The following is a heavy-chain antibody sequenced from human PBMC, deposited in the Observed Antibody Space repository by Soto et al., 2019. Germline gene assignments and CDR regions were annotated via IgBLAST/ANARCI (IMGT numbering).Heavy chain of an antibody. J-gene: IGHJ5*02. V-gene: IGHV1-69*01. D-gene: IGHD2-8*01. CDR1: GGTFVSSA. CDR2: IIPILGTT. CDR3: AKKNPHGDSNKAWLDP. Sequence: QVQLLQSGTELRQPGSSVTISCTPSGGTFVSSAFAWVRQAPGGRIEWMGGIIPILGTTKYAEKFLGRLTIRADDSSRTAFLELSSLTVDDTAVYFCAKKNPHGDSNKAWLDPWGQETLVTVST.